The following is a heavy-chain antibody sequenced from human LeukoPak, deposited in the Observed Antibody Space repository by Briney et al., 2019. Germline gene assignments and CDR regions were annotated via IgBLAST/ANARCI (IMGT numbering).Heavy chain of an antibody. D-gene: IGHD4-17*01. Sequence: ASVKVSCKASGGTFSSYAISWVRQAPGQGLEWMGGIIPIFGTANYAQKFQGRVTITTDESTSTAYMELSSLRSDDTAVYYCARQVDYGDYYGLGYFDYWGQGTLVTVSS. CDR3: ARQVDYGDYYGLGYFDY. J-gene: IGHJ4*02. V-gene: IGHV1-69*05. CDR2: IIPIFGTA. CDR1: GGTFSSYA.